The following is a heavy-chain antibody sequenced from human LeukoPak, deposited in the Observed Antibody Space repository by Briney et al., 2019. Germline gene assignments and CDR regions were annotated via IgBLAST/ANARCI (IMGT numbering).Heavy chain of an antibody. D-gene: IGHD6-19*01. CDR2: IYSGGST. J-gene: IGHJ4*02. CDR1: GFTVSSNY. Sequence: GGSLRLSCAASGFTVSSNYMSWVRQAPGKGLGRVSVIYSGGSTYYADSVKGRFNISRDNSKNTLYLQRNSLRAEYMAVYYSAVYSSGWTDYFDYWGQGTLVTVSS. CDR3: AVYSSGWTDYFDY. V-gene: IGHV3-53*01.